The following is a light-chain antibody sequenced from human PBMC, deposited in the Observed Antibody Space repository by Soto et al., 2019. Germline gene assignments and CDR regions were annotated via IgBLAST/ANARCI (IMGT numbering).Light chain of an antibody. V-gene: IGKV3-11*01. CDR3: QQRSNWPRTTWT. J-gene: IGKJ1*01. CDR1: QSVSSY. Sequence: EIVLTQSPATLSLSPGERATLSCRASQSVSSYLAWYQQKPGQAPRLLIYDASNRATGIPARFSGSGSGTDFTLTISSLEPEDFAVYYCQQRSNWPRTTWTFGQGTKVDIK. CDR2: DAS.